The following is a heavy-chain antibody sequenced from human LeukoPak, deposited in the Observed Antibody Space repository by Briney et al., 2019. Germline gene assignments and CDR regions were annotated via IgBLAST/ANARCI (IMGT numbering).Heavy chain of an antibody. CDR1: GFTFSSYS. V-gene: IGHV3-48*01. J-gene: IGHJ4*02. CDR3: AKDLAY. Sequence: GGSLRLSCEASGFTFSSYSMNWVRQAPGKGLEWISYISTSTTTIYYANSVKGRFTISRDNAKKSLYLQMNSLRAEDTAVYYCAKDLAYWGQGTLVTVSS. CDR2: ISTSTTTI.